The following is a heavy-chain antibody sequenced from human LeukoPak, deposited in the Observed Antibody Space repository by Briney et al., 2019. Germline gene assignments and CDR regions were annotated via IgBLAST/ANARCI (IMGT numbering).Heavy chain of an antibody. CDR2: IGGSGGRT. V-gene: IGHV3-23*01. J-gene: IGHJ4*02. D-gene: IGHD6-19*01. CDR1: GFTFSIYG. Sequence: GGSLRLSCAASGFTFSIYGMSWVRQAPGKGLEWVSAIGGSGGRTYNADSMKGRFTISRDNSKNTLYLQMNSLRAQDTALYYCAKDSKAVTGTGNIDYWGQGTLVTVSS. CDR3: AKDSKAVTGTGNIDY.